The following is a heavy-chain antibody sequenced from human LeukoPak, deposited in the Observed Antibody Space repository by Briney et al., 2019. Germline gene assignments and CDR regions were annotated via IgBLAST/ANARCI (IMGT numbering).Heavy chain of an antibody. CDR1: GGSFSGYY. Sequence: SETLSLTCAVYGGSFSGYYWSWIRQPPGKGLEWMWEINHSGSTNYNPSLNGRVTISVDTSKNQFSLKLSSVTPADTAVYYCARKYAYYDSSGYYYPTFDYWGQGTLVTVSS. CDR2: INHSGST. CDR3: ARKYAYYDSSGYYYPTFDY. J-gene: IGHJ4*02. D-gene: IGHD3-22*01. V-gene: IGHV4-34*01.